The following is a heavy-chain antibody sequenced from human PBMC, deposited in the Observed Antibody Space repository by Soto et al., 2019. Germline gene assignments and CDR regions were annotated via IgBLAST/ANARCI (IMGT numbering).Heavy chain of an antibody. V-gene: IGHV4-31*03. CDR2: IYYSGST. D-gene: IGHD3-10*01. Sequence: SETLSLTCTVSGGSISSGGYYWSWIRQHPGKGLEWIGYIYYSGSTYYNPSLKSRVTISVDTSKNQFSLKLSSVTAADTAVYYCARDIWFGELLSPYYYYGMDVRGQGTTVTVSS. J-gene: IGHJ6*02. CDR3: ARDIWFGELLSPYYYYGMDV. CDR1: GGSISSGGYY.